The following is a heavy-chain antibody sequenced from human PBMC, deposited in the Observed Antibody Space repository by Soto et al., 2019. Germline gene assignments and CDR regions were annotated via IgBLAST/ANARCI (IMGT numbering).Heavy chain of an antibody. V-gene: IGHV4-39*01. CDR1: GGSISSRSYY. J-gene: IGHJ6*03. Sequence: QLQLQESGPGLVKPSETLSLTCTVSGGSISSRSYYWGWIRQPPGKGLEWIGGIYYSGSTYYNPSLTSRVTISVDTSKNPFSLKLSSVTAADTAVYYCAGVVEQQVEDYYYYYMDVWGKGTTVTVSS. CDR3: AGVVEQQVEDYYYYYMDV. D-gene: IGHD6-13*01. CDR2: IYYSGST.